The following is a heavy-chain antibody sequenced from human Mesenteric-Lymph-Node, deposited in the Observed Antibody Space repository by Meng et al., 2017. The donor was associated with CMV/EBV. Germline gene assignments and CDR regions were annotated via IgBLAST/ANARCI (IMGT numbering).Heavy chain of an antibody. CDR3: TLPPHSSSWYYFDY. CDR1: GFTFSNYG. CDR2: ISYDGSNK. V-gene: IGHV3-30*03. J-gene: IGHJ4*02. Sequence: ASGFTFSNYGIHLVRPAPGKGLELVALISYDGSNKYYADSVKGRFTISRDNSKNTLYLQMNSLRPEDTAVYYCTLPPHSSSWYYFDYWGQGTLVTVSS. D-gene: IGHD6-13*01.